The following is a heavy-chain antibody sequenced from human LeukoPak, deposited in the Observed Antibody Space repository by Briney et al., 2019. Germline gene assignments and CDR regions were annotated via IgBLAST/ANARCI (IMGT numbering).Heavy chain of an antibody. V-gene: IGHV5-51*01. CDR2: IYPGDSDT. CDR3: ARTGYCSGGSCLYYFDY. Sequence: GESLKISCKGSGYSFTSYWIGWVRQMPGKGLEWMGIIYPGDSDTRYSPSFQGQVTISADKSISTAYLQWSSLKASDTAMYYCARTGYCSGGSCLYYFDYWGQGTLVTVSS. CDR1: GYSFTSYW. J-gene: IGHJ4*02. D-gene: IGHD2-15*01.